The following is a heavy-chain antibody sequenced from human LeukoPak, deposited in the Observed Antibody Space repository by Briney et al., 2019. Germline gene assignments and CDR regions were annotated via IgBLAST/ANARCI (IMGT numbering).Heavy chain of an antibody. Sequence: PGGSLRLSCAASGFTFSSYGMHWVRQAPGKGLEWVAVISYDGSNKYYADSVKGRFTISRDNSKNTLYLQMNSLRAEDTAVYYCATRKGSSGYWGQGTLVTVSS. V-gene: IGHV3-30*03. D-gene: IGHD6-6*01. CDR2: ISYDGSNK. CDR1: GFTFSSYG. CDR3: ATRKGSSGY. J-gene: IGHJ4*02.